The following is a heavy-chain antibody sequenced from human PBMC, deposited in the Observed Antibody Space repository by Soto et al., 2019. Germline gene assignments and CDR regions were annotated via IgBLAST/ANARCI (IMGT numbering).Heavy chain of an antibody. V-gene: IGHV4-59*01. CDR3: ARVRMNYYYYGMDV. Sequence: SESLSLTCTVSGDSISSYYWSWIRQPPGKGLEYIGYIYYSGSTNYNPSLKSRVTISVDTSKNQFSLRLSSVTAADRAVYYCARVRMNYYYYGMDVWGQGTTVNVSS. CDR2: IYYSGST. J-gene: IGHJ6*02. CDR1: GDSISSYY. D-gene: IGHD2-15*01.